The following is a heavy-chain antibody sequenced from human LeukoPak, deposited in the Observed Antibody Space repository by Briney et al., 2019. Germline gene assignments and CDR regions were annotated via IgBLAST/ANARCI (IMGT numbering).Heavy chain of an antibody. D-gene: IGHD2-2*01. Sequence: GASVKVSCKASRGTFSSYAISWVRQAPGQGLEWMGGIIPIFGTANYAQKFQGRVTITTDESTSTAYMELSSLRSEDTAVYYCARDRGYYSSTSCPTHYFDYWGQGTLVTVSS. V-gene: IGHV1-69*05. CDR1: RGTFSSYA. CDR3: ARDRGYYSSTSCPTHYFDY. J-gene: IGHJ4*02. CDR2: IIPIFGTA.